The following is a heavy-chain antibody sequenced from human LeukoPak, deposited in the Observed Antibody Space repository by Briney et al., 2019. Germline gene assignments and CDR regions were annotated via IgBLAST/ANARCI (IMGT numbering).Heavy chain of an antibody. CDR1: GFTFSSYW. Sequence: GGSLRLSCAASGFTFSSYWRHWVRQAPGKGLVWVSRINSDGSSTSYADSVKGRFTISRDNAKNTLYLQMNSLRAEDTAVYYCAKAGIAPIVVVPAAMWNWGQGTLVTVSS. V-gene: IGHV3-74*01. D-gene: IGHD2-2*01. CDR3: AKAGIAPIVVVPAAMWN. J-gene: IGHJ4*02. CDR2: INSDGSST.